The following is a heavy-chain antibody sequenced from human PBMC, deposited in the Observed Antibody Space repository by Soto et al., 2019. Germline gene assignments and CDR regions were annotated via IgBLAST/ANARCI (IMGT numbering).Heavy chain of an antibody. CDR1: GFTFDDYA. CDR2: ISWNSGSI. CDR3: AKDIGTYSSSSFVGDY. J-gene: IGHJ4*02. Sequence: EVQLVESGGGLVQPGRSLRLSCAASGFTFDDYAMHWVRQAPGKGLEWVSGISWNSGSIGYADSVKGRFTISRDNAKNSLYLQMNSLRAEDTALYYCAKDIGTYSSSSFVGDYWGQGTLVTVSS. D-gene: IGHD6-6*01. V-gene: IGHV3-9*01.